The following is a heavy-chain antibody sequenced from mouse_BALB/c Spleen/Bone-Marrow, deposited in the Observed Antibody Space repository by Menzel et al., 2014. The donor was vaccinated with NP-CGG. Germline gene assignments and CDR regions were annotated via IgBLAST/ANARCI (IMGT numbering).Heavy chain of an antibody. CDR3: ASLHYYGFFAY. V-gene: IGHV4-1*02. Sequence: VQLQQSGGGLVQPGGSLKLSCAASGFDFSRYWMSWVRQAPGKGLDWIGEINPDSSTINYTPSLKDKFIISRDNAKNTLYLQMSKVRSEDTALYDCASLHYYGFFAYWGQGTLVTVSA. CDR2: INPDSSTI. J-gene: IGHJ3*01. CDR1: GFDFSRYW. D-gene: IGHD1-2*01.